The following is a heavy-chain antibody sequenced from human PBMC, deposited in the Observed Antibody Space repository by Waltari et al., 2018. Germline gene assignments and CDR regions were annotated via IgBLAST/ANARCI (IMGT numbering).Heavy chain of an antibody. CDR1: GFTFSTYW. D-gene: IGHD2-21*01. CDR3: ARINRLRDWYFDL. V-gene: IGHV3-74*01. Sequence: EVQLVESGGGIVQPGGSLRLSCAASGFTFSTYWMHWVRQAPGKGLVGVSRDNSGGSRTSYADSVKGRFTSSRDNAESTVYLQMNSLRAEDTAVDYCARINRLRDWYFDLWGRGTLVTVSS. CDR2: DNSGGSRT. J-gene: IGHJ2*01.